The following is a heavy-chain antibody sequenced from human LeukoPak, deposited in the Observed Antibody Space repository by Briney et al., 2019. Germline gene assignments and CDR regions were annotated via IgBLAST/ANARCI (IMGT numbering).Heavy chain of an antibody. CDR2: IIPIFGTA. D-gene: IGHD1-20*01. CDR1: GGTFSSYA. Sequence: ASVKVSCKASGGTFSSYAISWVRQAPGQGLEWMGGIIPIFGTANYAQKFQGRVTITTDESTSTAYMELSSLRSEDTAVYYCARVGDVYNWNGGDWFDPWGQGTLVTVSS. CDR3: ARVGDVYNWNGGDWFDP. V-gene: IGHV1-69*05. J-gene: IGHJ5*02.